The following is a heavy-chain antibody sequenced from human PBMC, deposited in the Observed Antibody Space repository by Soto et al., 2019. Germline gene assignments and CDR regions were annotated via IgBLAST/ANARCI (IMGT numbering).Heavy chain of an antibody. CDR3: ARDGRLGESPEDS. CDR1: GFTFSTYA. CDR2: IPSDGGKK. D-gene: IGHD3-16*01. J-gene: IGHJ4*02. V-gene: IGHV3-30-3*01. Sequence: GGSLRLSCAAAGFTFSTYALHWVRQPPGKGLEWVAVIPSDGGKKYYTDSVKGRFTISRDNSMNTLYLQMNSLRAEDTAVYYCARDGRLGESPEDSWGQGT.